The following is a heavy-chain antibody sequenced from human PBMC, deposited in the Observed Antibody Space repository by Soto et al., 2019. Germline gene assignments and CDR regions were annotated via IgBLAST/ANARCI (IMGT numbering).Heavy chain of an antibody. V-gene: IGHV4-39*01. J-gene: IGHJ5*02. Sequence: PSETLSLTCTVSGGSISSSSYYWGWIRQPPGKGLEWIGSIYYSGSTYYNPSLKSRVTISVDTSKNQFSLKLSSVTAADTAVYYCARHQRGYCSSTSCPGWFDPWGQGTLVTVSS. CDR3: ARHQRGYCSSTSCPGWFDP. D-gene: IGHD2-2*01. CDR1: GGSISSSSYY. CDR2: IYYSGST.